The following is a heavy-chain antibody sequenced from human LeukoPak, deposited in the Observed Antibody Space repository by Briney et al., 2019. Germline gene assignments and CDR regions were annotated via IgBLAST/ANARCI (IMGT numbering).Heavy chain of an antibody. CDR3: AREESSSWYGGDWFDP. CDR1: GFTFSSYS. D-gene: IGHD6-13*01. CDR2: ISSSSSYI. J-gene: IGHJ5*02. V-gene: IGHV3-21*01. Sequence: GGSLGLSCAGSGFTFSSYSMNWVRQAPGKGLEWVSSISSSSSYIYYADSVKGRFTISRDNAKNSLYLQMNRLRAEDTAVYYCAREESSSWYGGDWFDPWGQGTLVTVSS.